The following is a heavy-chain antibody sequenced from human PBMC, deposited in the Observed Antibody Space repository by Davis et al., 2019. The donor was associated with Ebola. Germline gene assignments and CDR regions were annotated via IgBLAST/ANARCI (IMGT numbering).Heavy chain of an antibody. CDR3: ARKRVVYYDSSGYYWAYFDY. V-gene: IGHV4-39*01. CDR2: IYYSGST. J-gene: IGHJ4*02. Sequence: MPSETLSLTCTVSGGSISSSSYYWGWIRQPPGKGLEWFGSIYYSGSTYYNPSLKSRVTISVDTSKNQFSLKLSSVTAADTAVYYCARKRVVYYDSSGYYWAYFDYWGQGTLVTVSS. CDR1: GGSISSSSYY. D-gene: IGHD3-22*01.